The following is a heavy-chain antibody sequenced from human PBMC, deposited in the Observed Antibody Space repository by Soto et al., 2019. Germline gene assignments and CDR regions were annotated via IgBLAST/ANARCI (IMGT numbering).Heavy chain of an antibody. Sequence: GGSLRLSCAASGFTFNNYWMHWVRQTPGKGLVWVSRISGDGTSTTYADSVKGRFTISRDNGKNTLYLQMKSLRVEDTAVYYCARESGDWPLNWFDPWGQGTLVTVSS. J-gene: IGHJ5*02. D-gene: IGHD2-21*02. CDR3: ARESGDWPLNWFDP. CDR1: GFTFNNYW. V-gene: IGHV3-74*01. CDR2: ISGDGTST.